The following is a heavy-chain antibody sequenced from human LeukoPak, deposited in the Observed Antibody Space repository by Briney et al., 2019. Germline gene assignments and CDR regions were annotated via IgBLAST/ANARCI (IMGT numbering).Heavy chain of an antibody. D-gene: IGHD4-23*01. CDR2: IYYSGST. V-gene: IGHV4-59*08. CDR1: GGSISSYY. CDR3: ARSPNGGNSDY. J-gene: IGHJ4*02. Sequence: SETLSLTCAVSGGSISSYYWSWIRQPPGKGLEWIGYIYYSGSTDYNPSLKSRVTISVDTSKNQFSLKLSSVTAADTAVYYCARSPNGGNSDYWGQGTLVTVSS.